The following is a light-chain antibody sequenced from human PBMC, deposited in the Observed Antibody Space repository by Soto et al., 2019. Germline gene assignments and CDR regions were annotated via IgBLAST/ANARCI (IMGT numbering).Light chain of an antibody. V-gene: IGLV3-21*04. CDR3: QVWDSGSAHVV. J-gene: IGLJ2*01. CDR2: SDT. CDR1: NIGSKG. Sequence: SSELTQPPSVSVAPGKTASISCGGNNIGSKGVHWYQQKPGQAPVLVIYSDTDLPPVIPDRFSGSSSANLATLTISRVEAGDEADYYCQVWDSGSAHVVFGGGTKLTVL.